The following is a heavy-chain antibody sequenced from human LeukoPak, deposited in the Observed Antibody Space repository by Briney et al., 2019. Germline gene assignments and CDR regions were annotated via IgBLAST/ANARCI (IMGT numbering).Heavy chain of an antibody. D-gene: IGHD2-15*01. CDR3: ARHLPRTDIGYAFDI. J-gene: IGHJ3*02. CDR1: GGSISNYY. Sequence: SETLSLTCTVSGGSISNYYWSWIRQPPGKGLEWIGYIFSSGSTNYNPSLASRVTISLVTSKNQFSLRLRSVIAADTAVYYCARHLPRTDIGYAFDIWGQGTVVTVSS. V-gene: IGHV4-59*08. CDR2: IFSSGST.